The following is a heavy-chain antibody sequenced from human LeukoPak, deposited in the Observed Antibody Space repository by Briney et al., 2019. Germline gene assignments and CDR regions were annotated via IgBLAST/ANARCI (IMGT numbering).Heavy chain of an antibody. Sequence: ASVKVSCKASGYTFTSYSMHWVRQAPGKGLEWMGGFDPEDGETIYAQKFQGRVTMTEDTSTDTAYMELSSLRSEDTAVYYCATDLWVDSGRDFDYWGQGTLVTVSS. CDR1: GYTFTSYS. CDR2: FDPEDGET. D-gene: IGHD1-26*01. J-gene: IGHJ4*02. V-gene: IGHV1-24*01. CDR3: ATDLWVDSGRDFDY.